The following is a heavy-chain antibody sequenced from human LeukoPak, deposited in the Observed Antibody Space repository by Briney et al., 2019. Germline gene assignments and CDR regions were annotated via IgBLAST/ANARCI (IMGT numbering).Heavy chain of an antibody. V-gene: IGHV4-59*01. J-gene: IGHJ3*02. CDR3: ARAPDAFDI. CDR2: IYYSGST. Sequence: SETLSLTCTVSAGSISRYYWSWIRQPPGKGLEWIGYIYYSGSTNYNPSLKSRVTISVDTSKNQFSLKLSSVTAADTAVYYCARAPDAFDIWGQGTMVTVSS. CDR1: AGSISRYY.